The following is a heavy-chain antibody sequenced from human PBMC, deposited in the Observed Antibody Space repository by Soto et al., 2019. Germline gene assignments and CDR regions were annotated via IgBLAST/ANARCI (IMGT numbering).Heavy chain of an antibody. D-gene: IGHD2-15*01. CDR3: ARDGGLLTASWHYDL. CDR2: IDPRTGST. Sequence: QVQLVQSGADVKKPGSSVKVSCNAAGYSFTHYCMYWVRQAPGQGLEWMGMIDPRTGSTRYAQKFEDRVTLTRDTSTTTVYMKLSTLISDDTAVYYCARDGGLLTASWHYDLWGPGTLVTVSS. CDR1: GYSFTHYC. V-gene: IGHV1-46*01. J-gene: IGHJ2*01.